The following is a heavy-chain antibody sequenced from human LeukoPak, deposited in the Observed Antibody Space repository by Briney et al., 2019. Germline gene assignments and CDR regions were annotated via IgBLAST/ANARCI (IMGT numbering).Heavy chain of an antibody. J-gene: IGHJ4*02. CDR3: VRGIMYGDYGTFDS. D-gene: IGHD4-17*01. Sequence: VASVKASCKPSGYTFTAYFLHWVRQASGQGFEWMGWMNPNNGATHYAQKFQGRVSMTRDTSISTAYLDLGSLGSDDSAVYFCVRGIMYGDYGTFDSWGQGTLVTVSS. V-gene: IGHV1-2*02. CDR1: GYTFTAYF. CDR2: MNPNNGAT.